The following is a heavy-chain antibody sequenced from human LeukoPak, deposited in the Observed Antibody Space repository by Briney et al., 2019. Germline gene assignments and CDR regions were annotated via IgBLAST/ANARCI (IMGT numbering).Heavy chain of an antibody. CDR1: GYSFTSYW. Sequence: GESLKISCKGSGYSFTSYWIDWVRQMPGKGLEWMGIIYPGDSDTRYSPSFQGQVTISADKSISTAYLQWSSLKASDTAMYYCARSFMVRGVIMPFDYWGQGTLVTVSS. V-gene: IGHV5-51*01. CDR2: IYPGDSDT. D-gene: IGHD3-10*01. J-gene: IGHJ4*02. CDR3: ARSFMVRGVIMPFDY.